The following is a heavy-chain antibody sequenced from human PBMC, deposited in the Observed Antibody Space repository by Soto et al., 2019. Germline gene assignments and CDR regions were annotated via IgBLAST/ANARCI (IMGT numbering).Heavy chain of an antibody. V-gene: IGHV3-23*01. CDR3: AKDPIAVARTYLSNWD. CDR2: IRGSGGST. J-gene: IGHJ1*01. Sequence: EVQLLESGGGLVQPGGSLRLSCAASGFTFSSYAMSWVRQAPGKGLEWVSAIRGSGGSTYYADSVKGRFTISSDNSKNTRDRQTRSLEAEDTAVYYCAKDPIAVARTYLSNWDWGQGTLVTVSS. CDR1: GFTFSSYA. D-gene: IGHD6-19*01.